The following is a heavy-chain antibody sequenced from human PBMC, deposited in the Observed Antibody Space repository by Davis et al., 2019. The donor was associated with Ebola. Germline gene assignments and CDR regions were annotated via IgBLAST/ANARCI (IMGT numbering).Heavy chain of an antibody. CDR1: GYTFDSYG. J-gene: IGHJ4*02. CDR2: ISPYTGNT. Sequence: AASVKVSCKASGYTFDSYGFDWVRQAPGQGLEWLGWISPYTGNTNYAHKLQGRVTLTTDTSAATAYMQLTSLKSDDTAIYYCARDFQDGGTWVSGYWGQGTLVTVSS. CDR3: ARDFQDGGTWVSGY. V-gene: IGHV1-18*04. D-gene: IGHD5-24*01.